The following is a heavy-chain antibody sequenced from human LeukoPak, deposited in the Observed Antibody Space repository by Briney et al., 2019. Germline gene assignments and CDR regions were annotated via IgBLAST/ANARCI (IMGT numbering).Heavy chain of an antibody. Sequence: ASVKVSCKVSGYTFTDYYMHWVQQAPGKGLEWMGLVDPEDGETIYAEKFQGRVTITADTSTDTAYMELSGLRSEDTAVYYCATIGYIAVAGNYWGQGTLVTVSS. CDR3: ATIGYIAVAGNY. J-gene: IGHJ4*02. V-gene: IGHV1-69-2*01. D-gene: IGHD6-19*01. CDR2: VDPEDGET. CDR1: GYTFTDYY.